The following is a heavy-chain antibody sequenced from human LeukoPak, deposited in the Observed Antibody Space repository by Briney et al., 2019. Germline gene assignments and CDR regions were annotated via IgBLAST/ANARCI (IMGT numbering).Heavy chain of an antibody. Sequence: SETLSLTCEVSGGSFSGHLWTWIRQPPGKGLEWIGQINHIGDINYNASLGSRLTISVDTSKTQFSLKLTSLTVADTAIYYCARRGSYLVMGGFDIWGQGTLVAVSS. CDR3: ARRGSYLVMGGFDI. V-gene: IGHV4-34*01. J-gene: IGHJ3*02. CDR1: GGSFSGHL. D-gene: IGHD3-10*01. CDR2: INHIGDI.